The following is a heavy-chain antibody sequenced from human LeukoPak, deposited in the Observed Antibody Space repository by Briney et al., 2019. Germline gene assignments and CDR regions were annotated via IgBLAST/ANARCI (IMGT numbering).Heavy chain of an antibody. Sequence: PSETLSLTCTVSGGSISNYYWSWIRQPPGKGLEWIGYIYYPGSTNYNPSLKSRVTISVDTSKKQFSLRLTSVTAADTAAYYCARSGHNYGIYGYWGQGSLVTVSS. CDR2: IYYPGST. CDR3: ARSGHNYGIYGY. J-gene: IGHJ4*02. D-gene: IGHD5-18*01. V-gene: IGHV4-59*08. CDR1: GGSISNYY.